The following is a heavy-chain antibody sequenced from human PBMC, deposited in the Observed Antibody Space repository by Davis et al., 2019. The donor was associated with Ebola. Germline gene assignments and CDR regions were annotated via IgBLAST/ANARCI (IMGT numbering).Heavy chain of an antibody. Sequence: GESLKISCKGSGYSFTNYWIGWVRQMPGKGLEWMGIIYPGDSDTRYSPSFQGQFTISADKSISTAYLQWSSLKASDTAMYYCARHSNYYGARDKIDSWGQGTLVTVSS. J-gene: IGHJ4*02. CDR3: ARHSNYYGARDKIDS. CDR2: IYPGDSDT. CDR1: GYSFTNYW. V-gene: IGHV5-51*01. D-gene: IGHD4-17*01.